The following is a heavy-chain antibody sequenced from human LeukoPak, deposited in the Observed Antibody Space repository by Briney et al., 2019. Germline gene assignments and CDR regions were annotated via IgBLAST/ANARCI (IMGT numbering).Heavy chain of an antibody. D-gene: IGHD2-2*01. V-gene: IGHV1-2*06. CDR1: GNTFSGYY. CDR2: INPNTGYT. Sequence: GASVKVSCMASGNTFSGYYIHWVRQAPGQGVEWMGRINPNTGYTETAQTFQGRVTMTRHTSISTAYMELSRLRSDDTAVYYCTRDHCTRSSCYEDYYRGMDVWGQGTTVTVSS. CDR3: TRDHCTRSSCYEDYYRGMDV. J-gene: IGHJ6*02.